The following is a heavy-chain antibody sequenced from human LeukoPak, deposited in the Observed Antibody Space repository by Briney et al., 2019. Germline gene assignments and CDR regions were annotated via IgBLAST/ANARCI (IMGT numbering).Heavy chain of an antibody. V-gene: IGHV3-21*01. CDR3: ARDPGQSDAFNI. Sequence: GGSLRLSCAASGFTFSSYSMNWVRQAPGKGLEWVSSISSSSSYIYYADSVKGRFTISRDNAKNSLYLQMNSLRAEDTAVYYCARDPGQSDAFNIWGQGTMVTVSS. CDR1: GFTFSSYS. CDR2: ISSSSSYI. J-gene: IGHJ3*02.